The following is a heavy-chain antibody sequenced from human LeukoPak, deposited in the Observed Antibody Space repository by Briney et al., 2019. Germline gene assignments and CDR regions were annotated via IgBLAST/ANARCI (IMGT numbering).Heavy chain of an antibody. CDR3: ARSVGNYYYYMDV. V-gene: IGHV1-69*13. CDR2: IIPIFGTA. CDR1: GGTFSSYA. Sequence: SVTVSCKASGGTFSSYAISWVRQAPGQGLEWMGGIIPIFGTANYAQTFQGRVTITADESTSTAYMELSSLRSEDTAVYYCARSVGNYYYYMDVWGKGTTVTISS. J-gene: IGHJ6*03.